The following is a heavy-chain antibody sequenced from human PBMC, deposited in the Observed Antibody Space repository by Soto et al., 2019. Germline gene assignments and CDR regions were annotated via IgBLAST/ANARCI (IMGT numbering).Heavy chain of an antibody. Sequence: QVQLVESGGGVVQPGRSLRLSCAASGFTFSSYAMHWVRQAPGKGLEWVAVISYDGSNKYYVDSVKGRFTISRDNSKNTLYLQMNSLRAEDTAVYYCARETSPHSSGWGYFDYWGQGTLVTVSS. CDR2: ISYDGSNK. V-gene: IGHV3-30-3*01. CDR1: GFTFSSYA. J-gene: IGHJ4*02. D-gene: IGHD6-19*01. CDR3: ARETSPHSSGWGYFDY.